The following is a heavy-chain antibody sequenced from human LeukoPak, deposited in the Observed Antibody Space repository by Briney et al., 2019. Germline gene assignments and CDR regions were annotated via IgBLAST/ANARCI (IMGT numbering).Heavy chain of an antibody. Sequence: SQTLSLTCAISGDSVSSNSAAWNWIRQSPSRGLEWLGRTYYRSKWYNDYAVSVKSRITINPDTSKNQFSLQLNSVTPEDTAVYYCARGGTRFLEWLLRFDPWGQGTLVTVSS. J-gene: IGHJ5*02. CDR1: GDSVSSNSAA. CDR2: TYYRSKWYN. V-gene: IGHV6-1*01. CDR3: ARGGTRFLEWLLRFDP. D-gene: IGHD3-3*01.